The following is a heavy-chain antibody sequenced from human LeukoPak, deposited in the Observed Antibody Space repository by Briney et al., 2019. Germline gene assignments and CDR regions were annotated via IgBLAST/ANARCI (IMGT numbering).Heavy chain of an antibody. CDR1: GYTFTGYY. CDR3: ARGAIVVIPAAAHFDY. Sequence: EASVKVSCKASGYTFTGYYIHWVRQAPGQGLEWMGWINPNSGGTNYAQNFQGRVTMTRDTSISTAYMELSRLRSDDTAVYYCARGAIVVIPAAAHFDYWGQGTLVTVSS. CDR2: INPNSGGT. D-gene: IGHD2-2*01. V-gene: IGHV1-2*02. J-gene: IGHJ4*02.